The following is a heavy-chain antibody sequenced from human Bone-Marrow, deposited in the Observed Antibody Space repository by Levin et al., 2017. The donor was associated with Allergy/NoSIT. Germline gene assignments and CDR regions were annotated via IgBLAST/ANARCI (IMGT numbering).Heavy chain of an antibody. CDR2: ISGGGERT. CDR3: AKDRDYDIVTGYYSEYFQH. Sequence: GGSLRLSCAASGFTFNIYAMSWVRQAPGTGLEWVSGISGGGERTYSADSVKGRFTISRDNSTNTLYLQMNSLRGEDTAVYYCAKDRDYDIVTGYYSEYFQHWGQGTLVTVSS. D-gene: IGHD3-9*01. J-gene: IGHJ1*01. CDR1: GFTFNIYA. V-gene: IGHV3-23*01.